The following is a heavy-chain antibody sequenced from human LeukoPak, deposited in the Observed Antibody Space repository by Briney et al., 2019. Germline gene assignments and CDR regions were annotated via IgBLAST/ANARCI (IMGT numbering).Heavy chain of an antibody. CDR1: GFTFSSYG. CDR3: ARDPVYYYYYYGMDV. J-gene: IGHJ6*02. CDR2: IWYDGSKK. D-gene: IGHD5/OR15-5a*01. Sequence: GGSLRLSCAASGFTFSSYGMHWVRQAPGKGLEWVAVIWYDGSKKYHADSVKGRFTISRDYSKDTLYLQMNSLRAEDTAVYYCARDPVYYYYYYGMDVWGQGTTVTVSS. V-gene: IGHV3-33*01.